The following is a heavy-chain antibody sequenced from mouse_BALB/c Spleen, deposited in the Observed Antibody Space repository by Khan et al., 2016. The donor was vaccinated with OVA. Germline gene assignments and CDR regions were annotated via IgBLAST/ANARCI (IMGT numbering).Heavy chain of an antibody. CDR3: ARSGLRCDFDY. CDR2: INPSIAYT. V-gene: IGHV1-7*01. Sequence: QVQLQQSGAELAKPGASVKMSCKASGYTFVNYWILWVRQRPGQGLEWIGSINPSIAYTENNQNFKDKATLTADKSSSTAYMQLNSLTSEDSAVWFCARSGLRCDFDYWGQGTTLTVSS. CDR1: GYTFVNYW. D-gene: IGHD1-1*01. J-gene: IGHJ2*01.